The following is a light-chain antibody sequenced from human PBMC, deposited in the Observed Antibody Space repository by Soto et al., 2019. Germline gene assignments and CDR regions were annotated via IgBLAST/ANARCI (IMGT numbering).Light chain of an antibody. V-gene: IGKV1-5*03. CDR2: KTS. Sequence: DIHMTQSPSTLSASVGDRVTITCRARQSLTMWLARYQQKPGKAPNLLIYKTSRLESGVPSRFSGSGSGTEFTLTISSLQPDDFATYYCQHWTDYSWTFGQGTKVEVK. CDR3: QHWTDYSWT. CDR1: QSLTMW. J-gene: IGKJ1*01.